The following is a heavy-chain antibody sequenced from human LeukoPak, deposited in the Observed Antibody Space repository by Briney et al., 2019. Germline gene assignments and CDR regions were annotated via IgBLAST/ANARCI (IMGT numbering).Heavy chain of an antibody. Sequence: GGSLRLSCAVSGFAFGSEAMSWVRQSPARGLEWVASISPGGGTTYYADYVKGRFTISRDNSNNSLFVQMNSLRAEDTAVYYCAKVTIRRYYYGMDVWGQGTTVTVSS. CDR2: ISPGGGTT. V-gene: IGHV3-23*01. J-gene: IGHJ6*02. CDR3: AKVTIRRYYYGMDV. D-gene: IGHD2-2*02. CDR1: GFAFGSEA.